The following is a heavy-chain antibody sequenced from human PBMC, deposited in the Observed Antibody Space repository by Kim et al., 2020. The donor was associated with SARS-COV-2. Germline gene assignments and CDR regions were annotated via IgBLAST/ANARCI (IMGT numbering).Heavy chain of an antibody. J-gene: IGHJ4*02. V-gene: IGHV4-39*01. CDR3: ARHSVYSYDY. Sequence: SNYCTPSLKSRVTMSVYTTKNQFSLELSSVTAGDAAVYYCARHSVYSYDYWGQGTLVTVSS. CDR2: SN. D-gene: IGHD5-18*01.